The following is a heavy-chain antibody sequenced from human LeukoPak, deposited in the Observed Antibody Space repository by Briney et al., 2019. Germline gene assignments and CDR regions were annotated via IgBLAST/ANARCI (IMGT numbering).Heavy chain of an antibody. CDR1: GGSISSSSYY. V-gene: IGHV4-39*07. CDR3: ARGGMIAAAGVINDY. D-gene: IGHD6-13*01. CDR2: IYYSGST. Sequence: SETLSLTCTVSGGSISSSSYYWGWIRQPPGKGLEWIGSIYYSGSTYYNPSLKSRVTISVDTSKNQFSLKLSSVTAADTAVYYCARGGMIAAAGVINDYWGQGTLVTVSS. J-gene: IGHJ4*02.